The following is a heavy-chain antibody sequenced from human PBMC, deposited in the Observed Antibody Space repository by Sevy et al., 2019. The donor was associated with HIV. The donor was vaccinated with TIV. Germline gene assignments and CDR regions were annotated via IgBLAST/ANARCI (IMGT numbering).Heavy chain of an antibody. CDR2: VYPSGST. D-gene: IGHD2-8*02. V-gene: IGHV4-4*07. CDR1: GGSISSYY. CDR3: AREAPYCAGDCYEY. Sequence: SETLSLSCTVSGGSISSYYWNWIRQSAGKGLEWIGRVYPSGSTKYNPSLESRVTMSADTSKNQFSLELTSVTAADTAIYYCAREAPYCAGDCYEYCGKGILVTVSS. J-gene: IGHJ4*02.